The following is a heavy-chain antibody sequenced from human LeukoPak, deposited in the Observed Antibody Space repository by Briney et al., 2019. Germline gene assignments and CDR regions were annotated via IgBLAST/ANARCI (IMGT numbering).Heavy chain of an antibody. J-gene: IGHJ4*02. CDR2: IYFSGGT. CDR1: GGSISSSSYY. Sequence: PSETLSLTCTVSGGSISSSSYYWGWIRQPPGKRLEWIGSIYFSGGTYYNPSLKSRVTVSVDTSNNQFSLNLSSVTAADTGVYYCASIRGSYSIDYWGQGTLATVSS. V-gene: IGHV4-39*01. CDR3: ASIRGSYSIDY. D-gene: IGHD1-26*01.